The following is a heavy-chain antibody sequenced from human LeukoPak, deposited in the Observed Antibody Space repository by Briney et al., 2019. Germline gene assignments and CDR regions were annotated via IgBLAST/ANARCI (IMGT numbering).Heavy chain of an antibody. CDR1: GGSINNYV. CDR2: IFSSGTT. V-gene: IGHV4-4*07. CDR3: ARDRGSDGSDQLDP. Sequence: SETLSLTCTVSGGSINNYVLIWIRQPAGKGLEWIGCIFSSGTTNYNPSLKSRATMSVDTSKNQFSLKLSSVTAADTAVYYCARDRGSDGSDQLDPWGQGTLVTVSS. J-gene: IGHJ5*02. D-gene: IGHD3-10*01.